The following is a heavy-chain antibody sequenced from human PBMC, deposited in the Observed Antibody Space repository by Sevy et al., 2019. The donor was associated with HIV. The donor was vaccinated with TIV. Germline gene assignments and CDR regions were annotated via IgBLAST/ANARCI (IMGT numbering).Heavy chain of an antibody. CDR2: IYFSGST. D-gene: IGHD3-10*01. V-gene: IGHV4-39*01. CDR3: ARHGGLVDRGFDF. Sequence: SETLSLTCTVSGGSFARSSYDWGWIRQSPGRGLEWIGSIYFSGSTSYATSLRSRVTISVDTSKNQVSLKMRSVTATDTAFYYCARHGGLVDRGFDFWGQGALVTVSS. J-gene: IGHJ4*02. CDR1: GGSFARSSYD.